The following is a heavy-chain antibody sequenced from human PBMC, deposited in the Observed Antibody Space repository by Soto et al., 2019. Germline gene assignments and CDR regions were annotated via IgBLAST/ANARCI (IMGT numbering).Heavy chain of an antibody. J-gene: IGHJ6*02. Sequence: GGSLRLACAASGFTFSSYGVHWVRQAPGKGLGWVAVISYEGSNKYYADSVKGRFTISRDNSKNTLYLKMNSLRAEDTAVYYCATRGQDVDTAMVKKVGLDDYGMDVWGQGTTVTVSS. V-gene: IGHV3-30*03. CDR1: GFTFSSYG. CDR2: ISYEGSNK. D-gene: IGHD5-18*01. CDR3: ATRGQDVDTAMVKKVGLDDYGMDV.